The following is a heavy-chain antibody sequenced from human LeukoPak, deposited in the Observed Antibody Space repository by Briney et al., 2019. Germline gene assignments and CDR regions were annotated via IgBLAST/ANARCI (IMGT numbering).Heavy chain of an antibody. D-gene: IGHD4-23*01. CDR1: GGSISSYY. CDR3: ARQGRGYGGNSDY. CDR2: IYYSGST. V-gene: IGHV4-59*08. J-gene: IGHJ4*02. Sequence: SETLSLTCTVSGGSISSYYWTWIRQPPGKGREWIGYIYYSGSTNYNPSLKSRVTISVDTSKNQFSLKLSSVTAADTAVYYCARQGRGYGGNSDYWGQGTLVTVSS.